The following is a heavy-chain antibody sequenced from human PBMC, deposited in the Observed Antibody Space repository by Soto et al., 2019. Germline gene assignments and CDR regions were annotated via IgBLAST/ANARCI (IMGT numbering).Heavy chain of an antibody. CDR3: TKGTDYYDSERFSPNWFDH. J-gene: IGHJ5*02. CDR2: ISISGDTV. V-gene: IGHV3-48*02. Sequence: EVQLVESGGGLIQPGGSQRLSCAAPGFTFSSYSMNWVRQAPGKGLEWVSYISISGDTVYYADSVRGRFTISRDNARGSLYLKMSSRRDEDTAVYYCTKGTDYYDSERFSPNWFDHWGQGTLVTVTS. D-gene: IGHD3-10*01. CDR1: GFTFSSYS.